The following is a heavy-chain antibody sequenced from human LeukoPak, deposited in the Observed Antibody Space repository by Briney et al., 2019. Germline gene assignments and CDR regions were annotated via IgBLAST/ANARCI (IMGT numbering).Heavy chain of an antibody. V-gene: IGHV4-39*07. CDR3: ARGEYSLDY. J-gene: IGHJ4*02. CDR2: IYYSGST. D-gene: IGHD6-6*01. Sequence: SETLSLTCTVSGGSISSSSYYWGWIRQPPGKGLEWIGSIYYSGSTYYNPSLKSRVTISVDTSKNQFSLKLSSVTAADTAVYYCARGEYSLDYWGQGTLVTVSS. CDR1: GGSISSSSYY.